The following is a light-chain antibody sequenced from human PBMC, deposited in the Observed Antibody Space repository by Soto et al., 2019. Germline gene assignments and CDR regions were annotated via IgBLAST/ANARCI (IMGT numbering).Light chain of an antibody. Sequence: QSVLTQPPSVSGAPGQRVTISCTGSSSNIGAGYDVHWYQQLPGTAPKLLIYGNSNRPSGVPDRFSGSKSGTPASLAITGLQAEDEAHYYCQSDDSSLSVLFGGGTKLTVL. CDR2: GNS. V-gene: IGLV1-40*01. CDR1: SSNIGAGYD. J-gene: IGLJ2*01. CDR3: QSDDSSLSVL.